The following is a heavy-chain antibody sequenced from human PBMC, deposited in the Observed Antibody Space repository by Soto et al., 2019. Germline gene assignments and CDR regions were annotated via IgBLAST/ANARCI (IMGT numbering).Heavy chain of an antibody. V-gene: IGHV1-58*01. CDR2: IVVGSGNT. D-gene: IGHD2-2*01. CDR1: GFTFTSSA. Sequence: ASVKVSCKASGFTFTSSAVQWVRQARGQRLEWIGWIVVGSGNTNYAQKFQERVTITRDMSTSTAYMELSSLRSEDTAVYYCAADIVLVPAAQNYYYYGMDVWGQGTTVTVSS. J-gene: IGHJ6*02. CDR3: AADIVLVPAAQNYYYYGMDV.